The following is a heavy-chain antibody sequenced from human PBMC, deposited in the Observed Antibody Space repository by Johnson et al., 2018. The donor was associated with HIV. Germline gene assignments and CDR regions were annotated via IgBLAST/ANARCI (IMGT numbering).Heavy chain of an antibody. CDR1: GFTFSNAW. CDR2: IKSKTDGGTT. Sequence: VQLVESGGGLVKPGGSLRLSCAASGFTFSNAWMSWVRQAPGKGLEWVGRIKSKTDGGTTDYAAPVKGRFTISRDDSKNTLYLQMNSLKTEDTAVYYWTTGGTWRVYNFWGGYAYDALDSWGQGTMVTVSS. V-gene: IGHV3-15*01. J-gene: IGHJ3*02. D-gene: IGHD3-3*01. CDR3: TTGGTWRVYNFWGGYAYDALDS.